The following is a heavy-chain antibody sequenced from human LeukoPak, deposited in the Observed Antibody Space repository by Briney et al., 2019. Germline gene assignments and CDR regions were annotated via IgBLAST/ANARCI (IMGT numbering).Heavy chain of an antibody. CDR3: ARARVYDSSGYYSYYFDY. Sequence: GGSLRLSCAASGFTFSSFWMSWVRQSPWKGLEWVANIKQDGSEKYYVDSVKGRFTISRDNAKNSLYLQMNSLRAEDTAVYYCARARVYDSSGYYSYYFDYWGKGTLVTVSS. CDR1: GFTFSSFW. CDR2: IKQDGSEK. D-gene: IGHD3-22*01. J-gene: IGHJ4*02. V-gene: IGHV3-7*01.